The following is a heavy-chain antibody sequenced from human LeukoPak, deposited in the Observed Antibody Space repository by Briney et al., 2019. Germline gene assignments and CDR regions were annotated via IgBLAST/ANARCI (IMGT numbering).Heavy chain of an antibody. CDR1: GYTFTKFG. V-gene: IGHV1-18*01. J-gene: IGHJ2*01. CDR2: ISSSNGKT. D-gene: IGHD3-10*01. CDR3: ARGQLDWFFDF. Sequence: GASVKVSCKASGYTFTKFGFNWVRQAPGQGLEWMGWISSSNGKTNYAQKFQGRVTMTTDTSTTTAFMELRSLRSDDTAVYYCARGQLDWFFDFWGHGTLVTVPS.